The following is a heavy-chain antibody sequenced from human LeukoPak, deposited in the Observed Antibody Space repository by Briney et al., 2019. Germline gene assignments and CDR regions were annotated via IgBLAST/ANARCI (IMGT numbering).Heavy chain of an antibody. CDR1: GFTFDDYA. V-gene: IGHV3-43*02. Sequence: GGSLRLSCAASGFTFDDYAMHWVRQAPGKGLEWVSLISGEGGSTYYADSVKGRFTISRDNSKNPLYLQMNSLRTEDTALYYCAKDKWFGGYSTLLDYWGQGTLVTVSS. J-gene: IGHJ4*02. CDR2: ISGEGGST. CDR3: AKDKWFGGYSTLLDY. D-gene: IGHD3-3*01.